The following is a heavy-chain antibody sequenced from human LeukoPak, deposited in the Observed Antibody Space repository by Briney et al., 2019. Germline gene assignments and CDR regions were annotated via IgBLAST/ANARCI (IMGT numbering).Heavy chain of an antibody. D-gene: IGHD1-1*01. Sequence: SETLSLTCTVSGGSISSYYWSRIRQPPGKGLEWIGYIYYSGSTNYNPSLKSRVTISVDTSKNQFSLKLSSVTAADTAVYYCARGGEMVHGFRDNWWFDPWGQGTLVTVSS. V-gene: IGHV4-59*08. J-gene: IGHJ5*02. CDR3: ARGGEMVHGFRDNWWFDP. CDR2: IYYSGST. CDR1: GGSISSYY.